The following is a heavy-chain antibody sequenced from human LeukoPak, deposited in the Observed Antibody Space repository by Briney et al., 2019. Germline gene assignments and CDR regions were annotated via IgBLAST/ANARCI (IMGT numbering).Heavy chain of an antibody. J-gene: IGHJ4*02. Sequence: PGGSLRLSCAASGFTFSSYGMHWVRQAPGKGLEWVAFIRYDGSNKYYADSVKGRFTISRDNSKNTLYLQMNSLRAEDTAVYYCAKDRDRGSSSSLDYWGQGTLVTVSS. CDR1: GFTFSSYG. V-gene: IGHV3-30*02. CDR2: IRYDGSNK. CDR3: AKDRDRGSSSSLDY. D-gene: IGHD6-6*01.